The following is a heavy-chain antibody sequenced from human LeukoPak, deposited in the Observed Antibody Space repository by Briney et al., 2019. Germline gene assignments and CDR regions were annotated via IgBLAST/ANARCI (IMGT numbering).Heavy chain of an antibody. CDR2: ISYDGSNK. CDR3: AREASGGWYYFDY. J-gene: IGHJ4*02. V-gene: IGHV3-30-3*01. Sequence: PGGSLGLSCAASGFTFSSYAMHWVRQAPGKGLEWVAVISYDGSNKYYADSVKGRFTISRDNSKNTLYLQMNSLRAEDTAVYYCAREASGGWYYFDYWGQGTLVTVSS. D-gene: IGHD6-19*01. CDR1: GFTFSSYA.